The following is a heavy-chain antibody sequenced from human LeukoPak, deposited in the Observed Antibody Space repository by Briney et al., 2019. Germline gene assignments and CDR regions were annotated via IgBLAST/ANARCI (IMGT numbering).Heavy chain of an antibody. V-gene: IGHV3-23*01. CDR1: GFTFSSYA. J-gene: IGHJ4*02. CDR3: AKPRVQWLEYFDY. D-gene: IGHD6-19*01. CDR2: ISGSGGST. Sequence: GGSLRLSCAASGFTFSSYAMIWVRQAPGKGLEWVSAISGSGGSTYYADSVKGRFTISRDNSKNTLYLQMNSLRAEDTAVYYCAKPRVQWLEYFDYWGQGTLVTVSS.